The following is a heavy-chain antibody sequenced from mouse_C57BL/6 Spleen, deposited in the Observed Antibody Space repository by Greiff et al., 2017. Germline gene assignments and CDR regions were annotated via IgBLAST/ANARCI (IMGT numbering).Heavy chain of an antibody. CDR3: ATAQATRYYYAMDY. Sequence: QVQLKESGAELMKPGASVKLSCKATGYTFTGYWIAWVKQRPGHGLEWIGEILPGGGSTNYNEKFKGKATFTADTSSNTAYMQLSSLTTEDSAIYYCATAQATRYYYAMDYWGQGTSVTVSS. D-gene: IGHD3-2*02. CDR1: GYTFTGYW. J-gene: IGHJ4*01. CDR2: ILPGGGST. V-gene: IGHV1-9*01.